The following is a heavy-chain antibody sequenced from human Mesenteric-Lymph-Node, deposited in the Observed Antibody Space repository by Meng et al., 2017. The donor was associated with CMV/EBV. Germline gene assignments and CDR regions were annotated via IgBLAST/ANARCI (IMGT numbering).Heavy chain of an antibody. CDR2: IPYDGSSK. D-gene: IGHD4-11*01. J-gene: IGHJ6*02. CDR3: AKQITVTNYYYYYAMDV. CDR1: GFTFSTFG. V-gene: IGHV3-33*05. Sequence: GGSLRLSCAASGFTFSTFGLHWVRQAPGKGLEWVAVIPYDGSSKYYVDSVKGRFTISRDNSNNTLYLQMNSLRPEDTAVYYCAKQITVTNYYYYYAMDVWGQGTTVTVSS.